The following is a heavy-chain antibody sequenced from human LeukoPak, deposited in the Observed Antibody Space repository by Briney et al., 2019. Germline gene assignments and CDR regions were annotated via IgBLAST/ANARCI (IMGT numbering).Heavy chain of an antibody. V-gene: IGHV3-30*18. CDR3: AKDFVPFSIAAAGSGLDFDY. CDR1: GITFSSHG. J-gene: IGHJ4*02. D-gene: IGHD6-13*01. CDR2: ISYDGSNK. Sequence: GGSLRLSCAASGITFSSHGMHWVRQAPGKGLEWVAVISYDGSNKYYADSVKGRFTISRDNSKNTLYLQMNSLRAEDTAVYYCAKDFVPFSIAAAGSGLDFDYWGQGTLVTVSS.